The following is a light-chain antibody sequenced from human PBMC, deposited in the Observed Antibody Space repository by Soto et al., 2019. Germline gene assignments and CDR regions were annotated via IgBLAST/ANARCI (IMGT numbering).Light chain of an antibody. CDR3: QQYDNLP. Sequence: DFQMTQPPSSLSASVGARVTITCQASQDISNYLNWYQQKQGKAPKLLIYDASNLETGVPSRFSGSGSGTDFTFTISSLQAEDIATYYCQQYDNLPFGGGTKVEIK. V-gene: IGKV1-33*01. J-gene: IGKJ4*01. CDR1: QDISNY. CDR2: DAS.